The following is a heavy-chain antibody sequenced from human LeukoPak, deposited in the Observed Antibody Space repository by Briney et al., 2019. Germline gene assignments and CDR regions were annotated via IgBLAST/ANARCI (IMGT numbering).Heavy chain of an antibody. V-gene: IGHV3-48*01. CDR1: GFTISDYT. CDR2: ISPSRGTI. CDR3: ARDRDWAFDY. D-gene: IGHD2-21*01. J-gene: IGHJ4*02. Sequence: GVSLRLSCAASGFTISDYTLNWVRQAPGKGLEWLSYISPSRGTIAYADSVKGRFTISSDSAKNSVYLQINNLRAEDTAVYYCARDRDWAFDYWGQGILVTVSS.